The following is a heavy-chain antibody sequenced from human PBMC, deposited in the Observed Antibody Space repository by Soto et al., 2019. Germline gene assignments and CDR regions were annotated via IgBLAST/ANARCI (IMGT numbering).Heavy chain of an antibody. CDR3: ARDSGSYTENAFDI. Sequence: QVQLVESGGGVVQPGRSLRLSCAASGFTFSSYAMHWVRQAPGKGLEWVAVISYDGSNKYYADSVKGRFTISRDNSKNTLYLQMYSLRAEDTAVYYCARDSGSYTENAFDIWGQGTMVTVSS. CDR1: GFTFSSYA. CDR2: ISYDGSNK. V-gene: IGHV3-30-3*01. J-gene: IGHJ3*02. D-gene: IGHD1-26*01.